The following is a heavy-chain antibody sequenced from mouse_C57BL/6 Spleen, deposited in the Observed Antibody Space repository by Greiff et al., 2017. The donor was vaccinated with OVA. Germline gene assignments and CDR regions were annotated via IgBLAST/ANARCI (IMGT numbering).Heavy chain of an antibody. CDR3: ARGRGLRGDFDV. CDR1: GYTFTSYW. V-gene: IGHV1-53*01. Sequence: QVQLKQPGTELVKPGASVKLSCKASGYTFTSYWMHWVKQRPGQGLEWIGNINPSNGGTNYNEKFKSKATLTVDKSSSTAYMQLSSLTSEDSAVYYCARGRGLRGDFDVWGTGTTVTVSS. CDR2: INPSNGGT. J-gene: IGHJ1*03. D-gene: IGHD2-2*01.